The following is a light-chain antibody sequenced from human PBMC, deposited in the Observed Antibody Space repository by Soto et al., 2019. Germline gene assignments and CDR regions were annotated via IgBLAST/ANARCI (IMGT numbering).Light chain of an antibody. CDR3: QQYNSYQRT. J-gene: IGKJ1*01. Sequence: DIPMTQSPSTLSASVGDRVTITCRASQSISSWLAWYQQKPGKAPKLLIYDASSLESGVPSRFSGSGSGTEFIRTISSLQPDDLGTYYCQQYNSYQRTFGQGTKVEIK. CDR1: QSISSW. CDR2: DAS. V-gene: IGKV1-5*01.